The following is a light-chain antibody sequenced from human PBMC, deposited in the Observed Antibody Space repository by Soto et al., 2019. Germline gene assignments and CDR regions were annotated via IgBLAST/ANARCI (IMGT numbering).Light chain of an antibody. Sequence: IQLTQSPSSLSASVGDRVTITCRASQGISTYLVWYQQKPGKAPKLLIYAASTLQSGVPSRFSGSGSGTDFTLTISSLQPEDFATYYCQHLKSYPLTFGGGTKVDIK. CDR3: QHLKSYPLT. J-gene: IGKJ4*01. V-gene: IGKV1-9*01. CDR1: QGISTY. CDR2: AAS.